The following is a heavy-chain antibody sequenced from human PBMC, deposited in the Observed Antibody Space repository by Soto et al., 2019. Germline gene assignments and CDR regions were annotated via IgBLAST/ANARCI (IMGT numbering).Heavy chain of an antibody. CDR3: ARDPSRIAAAGTSYYYMDV. Sequence: VGSLRLSCAASGFTVSSNYMSWVRQAPGKGLEWVSVIYSGGSTYYADSVKGRFTISRDNSKNTLYLQMNSLRAEDTAVYYCARDPSRIAAAGTSYYYMDVWGKGTTVTVSS. J-gene: IGHJ6*03. CDR1: GFTVSSNY. CDR2: IYSGGST. D-gene: IGHD6-13*01. V-gene: IGHV3-66*01.